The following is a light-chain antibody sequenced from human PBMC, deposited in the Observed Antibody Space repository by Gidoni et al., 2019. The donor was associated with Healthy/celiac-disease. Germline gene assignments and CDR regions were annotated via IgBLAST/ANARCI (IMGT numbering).Light chain of an antibody. V-gene: IGKV3-15*01. CDR1: QSVSSN. CDR3: QQYNNLPWT. CDR2: GAS. J-gene: IGKJ1*01. Sequence: EIVMRQSPATLSVSPGERATLSCRASQSVSSNLDWYQQKPGQAPRLLIYGASTRATGIPSRFSGSGSGTTFTLTISSLQSEDFAVYYCQQYNNLPWTFGQGTKVEIK.